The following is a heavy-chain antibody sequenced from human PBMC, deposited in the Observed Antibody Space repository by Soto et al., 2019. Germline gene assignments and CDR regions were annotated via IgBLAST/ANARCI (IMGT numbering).Heavy chain of an antibody. Sequence: ESGGGVVQPGRSLRLSCAASGFTFSSYGMHWVRQAPGKGLEWVAVISYDGSNKYYADSVKGRFTISRDNSKNTLYLQMNSLRAEDTAVYYCAKDRSVVRGVTKGNWFDPWGQGTLVTVSS. CDR3: AKDRSVVRGVTKGNWFDP. CDR1: GFTFSSYG. CDR2: ISYDGSNK. J-gene: IGHJ5*02. D-gene: IGHD3-10*01. V-gene: IGHV3-30*18.